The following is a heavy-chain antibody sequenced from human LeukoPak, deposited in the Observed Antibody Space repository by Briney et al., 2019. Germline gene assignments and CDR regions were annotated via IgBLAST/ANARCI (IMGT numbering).Heavy chain of an antibody. D-gene: IGHD4-17*01. V-gene: IGHV1-18*01. J-gene: IGHJ5*02. CDR3: AREFHYGDYFWFDP. CDR2: ISAYDGNT. Sequence: ASVKVSCKASGYTFTSYGFSWVRQAPGQGLEWMGWISAYDGNTNYAQRLQGRVTMTTDTSTSTAYMELRSLRSDDTAVYYCAREFHYGDYFWFDPWGQGTLVTVSS. CDR1: GYTFTSYG.